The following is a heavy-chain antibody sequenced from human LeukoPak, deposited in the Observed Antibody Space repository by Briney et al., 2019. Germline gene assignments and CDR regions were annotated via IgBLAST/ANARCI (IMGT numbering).Heavy chain of an antibody. Sequence: ASVKVSCKASGYTFTSYYTHWVRQAPGQGLEWMGIINPSGGSTSYAQKFQGRVTTTRDTSTSTVYMELSSLRSEDTAVYYCARVSYGDYGLSWFDPWGQGTLVTVSS. D-gene: IGHD4-17*01. CDR2: INPSGGST. J-gene: IGHJ5*02. CDR3: ARVSYGDYGLSWFDP. V-gene: IGHV1-46*01. CDR1: GYTFTSYY.